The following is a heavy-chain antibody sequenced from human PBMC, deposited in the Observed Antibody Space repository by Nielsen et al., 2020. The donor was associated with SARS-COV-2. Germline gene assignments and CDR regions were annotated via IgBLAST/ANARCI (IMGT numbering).Heavy chain of an antibody. Sequence: SETLSLTCSVSGGSISSGSYSWGWIRQSPGKGLEWIGTIFHSGSTYYNPSLKSRVTVFMDTSKNQISLKLTSVTAADTAVYYCARLPAGTVSFDIWGQGTMVTVS. CDR2: IFHSGST. D-gene: IGHD2-2*01. CDR3: ARLPAGTVSFDI. CDR1: GGSISSGSYS. V-gene: IGHV4-39*01. J-gene: IGHJ3*02.